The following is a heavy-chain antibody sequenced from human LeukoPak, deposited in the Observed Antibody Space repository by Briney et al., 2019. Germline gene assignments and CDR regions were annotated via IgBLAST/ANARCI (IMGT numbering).Heavy chain of an antibody. J-gene: IGHJ4*02. CDR3: AGDRKESCTGYTCYPDY. Sequence: GGSLRLSCATSGFTVSSNYMTWVRQAPGKGLEWVSLIYSGGSAYYADSVKGRFSISRDNSKNTVYLQMNSLRAEDTAVYYCAGDRKESCTGYTCYPDYWGQGTVVADSS. CDR1: GFTVSSNY. CDR2: IYSGGSA. V-gene: IGHV3-66*01. D-gene: IGHD3/OR15-3a*01.